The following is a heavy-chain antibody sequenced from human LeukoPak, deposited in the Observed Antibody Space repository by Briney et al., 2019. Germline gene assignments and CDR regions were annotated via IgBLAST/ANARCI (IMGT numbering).Heavy chain of an antibody. Sequence: SETLSLTCTVSGGSISSYYWSWIRQPAGKGLECIGRIDTSGSTNYNPSLKSRVTISVDKSKNQFSLKLGSVTAADTAVYYCARDQYCSGGSCYSGWFDPWGQGTLVTVSS. D-gene: IGHD2-15*01. CDR1: GGSISSYY. J-gene: IGHJ5*02. CDR2: IDTSGST. CDR3: ARDQYCSGGSCYSGWFDP. V-gene: IGHV4-4*07.